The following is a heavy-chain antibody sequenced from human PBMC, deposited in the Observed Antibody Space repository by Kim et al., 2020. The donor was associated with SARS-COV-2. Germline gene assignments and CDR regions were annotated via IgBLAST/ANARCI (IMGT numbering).Heavy chain of an antibody. Sequence: SETLSLTCAVYGGSFSGYYWSWIRQPPGKGLEWIGEINHSGSTNYNPSLKSRVTISVDTSKNQFSLKLSSVTAADTAVYYCARDPARSDYGAGRTCAFDIWGQGTMVTVSS. CDR1: GGSFSGYY. D-gene: IGHD4-17*01. V-gene: IGHV4-34*01. CDR3: ARDPARSDYGAGRTCAFDI. CDR2: INHSGST. J-gene: IGHJ3*02.